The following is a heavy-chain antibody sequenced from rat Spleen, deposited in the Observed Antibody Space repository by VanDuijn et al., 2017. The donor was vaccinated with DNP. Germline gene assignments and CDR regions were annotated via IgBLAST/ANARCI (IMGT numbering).Heavy chain of an antibody. D-gene: IGHD4-3*01. Sequence: EVQVVESGGGVVQPGKSLKLSCAASGFTFSYYGMAWVRQAPKKGLEWVATISTSGGSTYYRDSVKGRFTISRDNAKSTLYLQMDSLRSEDTATYYCTTDRGRYWGQGVMVTVSS. J-gene: IGHJ2*01. CDR3: TTDRGRY. CDR1: GFTFSYYG. V-gene: IGHV5-27*01. CDR2: ISTSGGST.